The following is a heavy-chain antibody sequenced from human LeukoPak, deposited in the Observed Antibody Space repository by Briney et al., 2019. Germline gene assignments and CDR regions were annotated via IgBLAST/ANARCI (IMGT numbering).Heavy chain of an antibody. CDR2: IIPIFGTA. CDR3: ATLYYYGSGSTSNHPYYFDY. Sequence: GASVKVSCKASGGTFSSYAISWVRQAPGQGLEWMGGIIPIFGTANYAQKFQGRVTITADESTSTAYMELSSLRSEDTAVYYCATLYYYGSGSTSNHPYYFDYWGQGTLVTVSS. CDR1: GGTFSSYA. V-gene: IGHV1-69*13. J-gene: IGHJ4*02. D-gene: IGHD3-10*01.